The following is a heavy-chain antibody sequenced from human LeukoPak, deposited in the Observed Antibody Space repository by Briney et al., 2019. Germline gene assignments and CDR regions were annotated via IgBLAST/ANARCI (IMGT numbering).Heavy chain of an antibody. CDR3: ARAIRYSGSGVYSQYYFDY. Sequence: GGSLRLSCAASGFNVISNYMSWVRQAPGKGLEWVSVIYSGGTTYYAASMRDRFTISRDTSKNTLFLQLSSLRAEDTAVYYCARAIRYSGSGVYSQYYFDYWGQGTLVTVSS. CDR2: IYSGGTT. J-gene: IGHJ4*02. CDR1: GFNVISNY. V-gene: IGHV3-53*01. D-gene: IGHD3-10*01.